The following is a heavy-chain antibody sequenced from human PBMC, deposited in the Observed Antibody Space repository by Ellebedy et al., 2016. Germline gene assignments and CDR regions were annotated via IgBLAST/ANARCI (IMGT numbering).Heavy chain of an antibody. CDR1: GGTFSSYA. CDR3: ARDSTHYDFWSGYYS. D-gene: IGHD3-3*01. V-gene: IGHV1-69*13. CDR2: IIPIFGTA. J-gene: IGHJ5*02. Sequence: SVKVSXXASGGTFSSYAISWVRQAPGQGLEWMGGIIPIFGTANYAQKFQGRVTITADESTSTAYMELSSLRSEDTAVYYCARDSTHYDFWSGYYSWGQGTLVTVSS.